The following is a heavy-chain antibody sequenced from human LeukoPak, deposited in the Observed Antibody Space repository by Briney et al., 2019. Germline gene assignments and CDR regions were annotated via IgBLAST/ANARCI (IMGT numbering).Heavy chain of an antibody. CDR3: ARAYYYYSSGYLYYFDY. Sequence: GESLKIYCKGSGYSFTSYWIGWVRQLPGKGLEWMGIIYPGDSDTRYSPSFQGQVTISADKSISTAYLQWSSLKASDTAMYYCARAYYYYSSGYLYYFDYWGQGTLVTVSS. CDR1: GYSFTSYW. D-gene: IGHD3-22*01. CDR2: IYPGDSDT. J-gene: IGHJ4*02. V-gene: IGHV5-51*01.